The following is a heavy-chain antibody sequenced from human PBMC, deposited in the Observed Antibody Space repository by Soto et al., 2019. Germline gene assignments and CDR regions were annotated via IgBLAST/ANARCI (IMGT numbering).Heavy chain of an antibody. V-gene: IGHV4-31*02. D-gene: IGHD3-22*01. J-gene: IGHJ6*02. CDR3: ARALVTDYNSRDYHYYFAMAV. CDR2: VYHTGTT. Sequence: TLSLTCVFSGCTGSCHYRYLRWIRHLPGKGVEWIANVYHTGTTYYNPSLKSRVSMSVDTSQNQFSLILASVTAADTAVYYCARALVTDYNSRDYHYYFAMAVWRQGTSVTVSS. CDR1: GCTGSCHYRY.